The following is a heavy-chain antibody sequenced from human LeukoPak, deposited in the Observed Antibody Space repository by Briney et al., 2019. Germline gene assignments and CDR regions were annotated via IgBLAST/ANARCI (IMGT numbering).Heavy chain of an antibody. V-gene: IGHV3-23*01. D-gene: IGHD2-15*01. CDR1: GFTFSSYS. CDR3: AKDRGGGFTRGSCDY. Sequence: GGSLTLSCAASGFTFSSYSMSWVRQAPGKGLEWVSAISGSGGSTYYADSVKGRLTISRDNAKNTLYLQMNSLRAEDTAVYYCAKDRGGGFTRGSCDYWGQGTLVTVSS. CDR2: ISGSGGST. J-gene: IGHJ4*02.